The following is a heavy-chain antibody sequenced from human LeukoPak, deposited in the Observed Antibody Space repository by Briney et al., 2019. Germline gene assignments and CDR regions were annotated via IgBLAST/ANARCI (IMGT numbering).Heavy chain of an antibody. CDR1: GYTLTSYG. CDR3: ARDERWLQSLQEIPKYYFDY. CDR2: ISAYNGNT. D-gene: IGHD5-24*01. J-gene: IGHJ4*02. Sequence: GASVKVSCKASGYTLTSYGISWVRQAPGQGLEWMGWISAYNGNTNYAQKLQGRVTMTTDTSTSTAYMELRSLRSDDTAVYYCARDERWLQSLQEIPKYYFDYWGQGTLVTVSS. V-gene: IGHV1-18*01.